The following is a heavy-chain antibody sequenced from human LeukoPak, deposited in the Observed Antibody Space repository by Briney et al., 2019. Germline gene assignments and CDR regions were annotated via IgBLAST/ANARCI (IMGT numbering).Heavy chain of an antibody. CDR1: GFTLSSYW. J-gene: IGHJ4*02. CDR2: IKYDGSEI. D-gene: IGHD6-13*01. Sequence: GGSLRLSCAASGFTLSSYWMSWVRQAPGKGREWVANIKYDGSEIAYVDSVKGRFTISRDNAKNSLYLQMNSLRAEDTAVYYCARDIAAPGLFFDYWGQGTLVTVSS. CDR3: ARDIAAPGLFFDY. V-gene: IGHV3-7*01.